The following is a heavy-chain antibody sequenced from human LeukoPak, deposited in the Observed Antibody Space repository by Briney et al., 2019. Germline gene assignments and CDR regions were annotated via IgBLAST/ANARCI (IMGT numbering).Heavy chain of an antibody. CDR2: FGISGTI. J-gene: IGHJ4*02. CDR1: GFAVNTYD. D-gene: IGHD5/OR15-5a*01. Sequence: PGGSLRLSRAASGFAVNTYDMHWVRQAPGGGPQWIAYFGISGTIYYADSVRGRFTISRDSAKNSLYLQMNGLRVDDTAIYYCAGYGVYPYWGQGTPVTVSS. CDR3: AGYGVYPY. V-gene: IGHV3-48*01.